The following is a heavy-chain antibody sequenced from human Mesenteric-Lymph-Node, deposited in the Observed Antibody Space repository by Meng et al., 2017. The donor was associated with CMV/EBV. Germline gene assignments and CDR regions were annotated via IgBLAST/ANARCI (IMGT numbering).Heavy chain of an antibody. CDR1: GYSFSSHW. CDR3: ARSVAGDLDS. Sequence: GESLKISCKGSGYSFSSHWIGWVRQMPGEGLEWMGIINCFDSETRYSPSFQGQVTISADKSISTAYVQWNSLKASDSAMYYCARSVAGDLDSWGQGTLVTVSS. V-gene: IGHV5-51*01. CDR2: INCFDSET. D-gene: IGHD6-19*01. J-gene: IGHJ4*02.